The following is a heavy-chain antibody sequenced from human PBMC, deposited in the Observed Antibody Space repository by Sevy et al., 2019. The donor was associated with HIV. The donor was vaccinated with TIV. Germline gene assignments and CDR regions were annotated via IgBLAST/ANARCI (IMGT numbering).Heavy chain of an antibody. D-gene: IGHD5-12*01. Sequence: GESLKISCTASGFTVSNNYMSWVRQAPGKGLEWVSAIYAGGNTYYADSVKGRFTISRDNSKNTVYLQMNSLRVEDTAVYYCARETLSGYNLWGQGTLVTVSS. J-gene: IGHJ4*02. CDR2: IYAGGNT. CDR1: GFTVSNNY. V-gene: IGHV3-53*01. CDR3: ARETLSGYNL.